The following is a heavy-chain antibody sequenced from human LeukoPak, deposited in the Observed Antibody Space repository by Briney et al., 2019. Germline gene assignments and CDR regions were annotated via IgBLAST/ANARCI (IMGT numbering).Heavy chain of an antibody. Sequence: GGYLRLYCAASGFTFNSDWTAWVRQAPGKGLEWVANIKEDGSEKNYVDSVKVRFTISRDNAVNSVYLQMKDLRAEDTGVYYGATKEPSTSGWSYWGQGTLVTVSS. V-gene: IGHV3-7*01. CDR3: ATKEPSTSGWSY. J-gene: IGHJ4*02. CDR2: IKEDGSEK. CDR1: GFTFNSDW. D-gene: IGHD6-19*01.